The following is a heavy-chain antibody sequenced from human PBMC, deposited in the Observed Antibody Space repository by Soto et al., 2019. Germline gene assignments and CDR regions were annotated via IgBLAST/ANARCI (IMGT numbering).Heavy chain of an antibody. D-gene: IGHD6-19*01. CDR3: ARVWNENSGVDY. Sequence: EVQLVESGGDLVQPGGSLRLSCAASGFTFSSYPMNWVRQAPGEGLEWVSYVDSGSTTIYYADSVKGRFTISRDNAKDSLYLQRNSLRAEDTAVYYCARVWNENSGVDYWGQGTLVAVSS. V-gene: IGHV3-48*01. CDR1: GFTFSSYP. CDR2: VDSGSTTI. J-gene: IGHJ4*02.